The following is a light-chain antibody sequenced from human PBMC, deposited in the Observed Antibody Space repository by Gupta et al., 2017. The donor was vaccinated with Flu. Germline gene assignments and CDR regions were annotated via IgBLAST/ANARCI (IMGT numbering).Light chain of an antibody. Sequence: DVVMALSPLSLPVTLGQPASISCRSTQSLVDSDGNTYLNWFQQRPGQSPRRLIYKVSNRDSGVPDRFSGSGSGTDFTLKISRVEAEDVGVYYCSQCTHWPLTFGGGTKVEIK. CDR1: QSLVDSDGNTY. CDR2: KVS. V-gene: IGKV2-30*01. J-gene: IGKJ4*01. CDR3: SQCTHWPLT.